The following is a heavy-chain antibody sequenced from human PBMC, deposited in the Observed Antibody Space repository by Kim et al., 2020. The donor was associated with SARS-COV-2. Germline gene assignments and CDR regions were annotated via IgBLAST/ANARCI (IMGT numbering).Heavy chain of an antibody. CDR3: ARGSKWLRRWYYFDY. Sequence: SETLSLTCAVYGGSFSGYYWSWIRQPPGKGLEWIGEINHSGSTNYNPSLKSRVTISVDTSKNQFSLKLSSVTAADTAVYYCARGSKWLRRWYYFDYWGQGTLVTVSS. V-gene: IGHV4-34*01. J-gene: IGHJ4*02. CDR2: INHSGST. CDR1: GGSFSGYY. D-gene: IGHD5-12*01.